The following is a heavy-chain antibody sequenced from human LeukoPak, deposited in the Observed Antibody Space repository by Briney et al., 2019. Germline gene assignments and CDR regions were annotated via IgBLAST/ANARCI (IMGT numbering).Heavy chain of an antibody. CDR2: ISDSGGDT. V-gene: IGHV3-23*01. Sequence: GGSLRLSCAASGFTFSGYGMTWVRQALGKGLEWVSSISDSGGDTYYADSVKGRFTISRDNFMNALYLEMNTLRAEDTAVYYCAKRIEYSSSSAYFDYWGQGTLVTVSS. CDR3: AKRIEYSSSSAYFDY. J-gene: IGHJ4*02. CDR1: GFTFSGYG. D-gene: IGHD6-6*01.